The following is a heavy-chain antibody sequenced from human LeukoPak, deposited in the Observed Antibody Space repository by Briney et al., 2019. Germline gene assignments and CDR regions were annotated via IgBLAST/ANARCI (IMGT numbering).Heavy chain of an antibody. CDR3: TRETGQAGYCTNGVCDYYYMDV. CDR2: IIPIFGTA. J-gene: IGHJ6*03. Sequence: GASVKVSCKASGGTFSSYAISWVRQAPGQGLEWMGGIIPIFGTANYAQKFQGRVTITADKSTSTAYMELSSLRSEDTAVYYCTRETGQAGYCTNGVCDYYYMDVWGKGTTVTVSS. V-gene: IGHV1-69*06. D-gene: IGHD2-8*01. CDR1: GGTFSSYA.